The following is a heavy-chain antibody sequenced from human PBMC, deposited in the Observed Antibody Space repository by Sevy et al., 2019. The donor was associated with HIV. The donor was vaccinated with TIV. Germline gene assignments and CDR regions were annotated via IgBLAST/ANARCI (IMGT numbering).Heavy chain of an antibody. D-gene: IGHD1-26*01. CDR1: GGSITSLY. CDR2: IYYNGHI. V-gene: IGHV4-59*08. Sequence: SETLSLTCTASGGSITSLYWNWIRQPPGKGLEWIANIYYNGHINYNPSLKSRWTLSLDTSKNQFSLGLSSVTAADTAMYYCAGGNSWGRGYSWGQGTLVTVSS. CDR3: AGGNSWGRGYS. J-gene: IGHJ4*02.